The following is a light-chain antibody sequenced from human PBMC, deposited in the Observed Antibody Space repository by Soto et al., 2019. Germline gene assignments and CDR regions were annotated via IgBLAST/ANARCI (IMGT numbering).Light chain of an antibody. CDR1: QDISRF. CDR2: AAS. J-gene: IGKJ2*01. Sequence: DIQMTQSPSSVSASVGDRVTITCRASQDISRFLAWYQQKQGETPKLLIYAASSLQGGVPSRFSGSGSGTDFTLTITSLQPEDFATYFCQQANSFPYTFGQGTQLEIK. CDR3: QQANSFPYT. V-gene: IGKV1-12*01.